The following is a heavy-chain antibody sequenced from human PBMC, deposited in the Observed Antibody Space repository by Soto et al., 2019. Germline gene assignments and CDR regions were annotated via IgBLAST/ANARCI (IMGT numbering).Heavy chain of an antibody. J-gene: IGHJ4*02. V-gene: IGHV4-31*03. CDR2: IYYSGST. Sequence: SQTLSLTCTVAGGSISSGGYYWSWIRQHPGKGLEWIGYIYYSGSTYYNPSLKSRVTIAVDTSKNQFSLKLSSVTAADTAVYYCAREILDSSGPYFDYWGQGTLVTVSS. D-gene: IGHD3-22*01. CDR3: AREILDSSGPYFDY. CDR1: GGSISSGGYY.